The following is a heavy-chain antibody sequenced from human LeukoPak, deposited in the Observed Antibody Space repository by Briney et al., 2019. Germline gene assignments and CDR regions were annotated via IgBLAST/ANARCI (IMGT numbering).Heavy chain of an antibody. V-gene: IGHV3-23*01. D-gene: IGHD2-2*01. CDR1: GFTFSSYA. J-gene: IGHJ4*02. CDR2: ISGSGGST. CDR3: AKDGYCSSTSAWGLDY. Sequence: PGGSLRLSCAASGFTFSSYAMSWVRQAPGKGLEWVSAISGSGGSTYCADSVKGRFTNSRDNSKNTLYLQMNSLRAEDTAVYYCAKDGYCSSTSAWGLDYWGQGTLVTVSS.